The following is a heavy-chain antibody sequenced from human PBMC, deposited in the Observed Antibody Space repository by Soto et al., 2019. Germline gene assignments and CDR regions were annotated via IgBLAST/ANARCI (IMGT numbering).Heavy chain of an antibody. CDR2: IWYGGSNK. CDR3: ARGGYYGTSAYYSTSYYFDY. D-gene: IGHD3-22*01. J-gene: IGHJ4*02. Sequence: QVQLVESGGGVVQPGRSLRLSCEASGFTFSSYGMHWVRQAPGKGLEWVAVIWYGGSNKYYADSVKGRFTISRDNSKNTLYLQMNSMRAEDTSVYHCARGGYYGTSAYYSTSYYFDYWGQGTLVTVSS. CDR1: GFTFSSYG. V-gene: IGHV3-33*01.